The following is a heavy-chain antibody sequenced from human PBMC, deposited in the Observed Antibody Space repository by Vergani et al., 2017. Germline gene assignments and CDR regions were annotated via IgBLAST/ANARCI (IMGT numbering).Heavy chain of an antibody. CDR2: IKHSGST. Sequence: QVQLQQWGAGLLKPSETLSLTCAVYGGSFSGYYWSWIRQPPGKGLEWIGEIKHSGSTNYNPSLKSRVTISVDTSKNQFSLKLSSVTAADTAVYYCARGKAAAGRSYNWFDPWGQGTLVTVSS. CDR3: ARGKAAAGRSYNWFDP. J-gene: IGHJ5*02. D-gene: IGHD6-13*01. V-gene: IGHV4-34*01. CDR1: GGSFSGYY.